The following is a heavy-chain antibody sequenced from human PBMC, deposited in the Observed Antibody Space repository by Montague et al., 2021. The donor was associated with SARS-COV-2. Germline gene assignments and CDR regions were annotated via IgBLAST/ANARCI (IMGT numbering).Heavy chain of an antibody. Sequence: CAISGDSVSSNSAAWDWLRQAPSTGLEWVGRTYYGSKWYNDYAVSVKSRITINPDTSKNQFSLQLNSVTPEDTAVYYCASGRMVPYSSSWTTLYYYDGMDVWGQGTTVTVS. CDR2: TYYGSKWYN. CDR1: GDSVSSNSAA. J-gene: IGHJ6*02. V-gene: IGHV6-1*01. CDR3: ASGRMVPYSSSWTTLYYYDGMDV. D-gene: IGHD6-13*01.